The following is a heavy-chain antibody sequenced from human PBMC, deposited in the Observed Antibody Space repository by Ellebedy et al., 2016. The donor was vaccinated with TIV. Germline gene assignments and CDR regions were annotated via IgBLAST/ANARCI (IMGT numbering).Heavy chain of an antibody. J-gene: IGHJ6*02. Sequence: AASVKVSCKASGYTFTGYGICWVRQAPGQGLEWMGWISTYNGNTNFAQKVQGRVTMTTDTSAGTAYMELRSLRSDDTAGYYCARERSGSGSYYNYFGMDVWGQGTTVTVSS. CDR3: ARERSGSGSYYNYFGMDV. V-gene: IGHV1-18*04. D-gene: IGHD1-26*01. CDR2: ISTYNGNT. CDR1: GYTFTGYG.